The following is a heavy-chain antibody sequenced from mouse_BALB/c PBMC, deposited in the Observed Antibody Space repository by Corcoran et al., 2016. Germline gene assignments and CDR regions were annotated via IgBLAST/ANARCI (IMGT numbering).Heavy chain of an antibody. CDR2: SDPANGNT. J-gene: IGHJ1*01. CDR1: GFNIKDTY. V-gene: IGHV14-3*02. Sequence: EVQLQQSGAELVKPGASVKLSCTASGFNIKDTYMHWVKQRPEQGLEWIGRSDPANGNTKYDPKFQGKATMTADTSANTAYLQLSSLASEDTAVYYCANWDWYFDVWGAWPTVTVSS. D-gene: IGHD4-1*01. CDR3: ANWDWYFDV.